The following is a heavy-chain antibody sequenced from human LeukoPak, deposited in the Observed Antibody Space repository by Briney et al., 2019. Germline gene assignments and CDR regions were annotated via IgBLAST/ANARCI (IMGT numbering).Heavy chain of an antibody. J-gene: IGHJ4*02. CDR2: MNPNSGNT. CDR1: GYTFTSYD. V-gene: IGHV1-8*01. CDR3: ARDPTGWELPIDY. Sequence: ASVKVSCKASGYTFTSYDINWVRQATGQGLEWMGWMNPNSGNTGYAQKFQGRVTMTRNTSISTAYMELSRLRSDDTAVYYCARDPTGWELPIDYWGQGTLVTVSS. D-gene: IGHD1-26*01.